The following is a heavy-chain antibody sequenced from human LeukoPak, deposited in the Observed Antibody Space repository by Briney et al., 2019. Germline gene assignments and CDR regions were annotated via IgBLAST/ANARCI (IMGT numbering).Heavy chain of an antibody. Sequence: SETLSLTCTVSGDSISRYYWSWIRQPAGKGLEWIGRIYTSGSTNYNPSLKSRVTISVDTSKNQFSLKLSSVTAADTAVYYCARVVVVTAITDYWGQGTLVTVSS. CDR2: IYTSGST. J-gene: IGHJ4*02. CDR1: GDSISRYY. CDR3: ARVVVVTAITDY. V-gene: IGHV4-4*07. D-gene: IGHD2-21*02.